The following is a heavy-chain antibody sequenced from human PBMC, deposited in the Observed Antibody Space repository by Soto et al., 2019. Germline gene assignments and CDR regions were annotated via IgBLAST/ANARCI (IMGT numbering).Heavy chain of an antibody. Sequence: GVSLRLSCSASGFTFSSYAMHWVRQAPGKGLEYVSAISRNGDNTYYADSVKGRFTISRDNSKNTLYLQMSSLRAEDTAVYYCVKEGYYYDSSGYYYGWFNPWGQGTLVTVSS. J-gene: IGHJ5*02. CDR2: ISRNGDNT. CDR1: GFTFSSYA. CDR3: VKEGYYYDSSGYYYGWFNP. D-gene: IGHD3-22*01. V-gene: IGHV3-64D*06.